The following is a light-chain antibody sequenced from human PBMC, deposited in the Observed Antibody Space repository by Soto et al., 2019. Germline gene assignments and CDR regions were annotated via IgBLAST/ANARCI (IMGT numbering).Light chain of an antibody. CDR2: DVS. J-gene: IGLJ1*01. Sequence: QSVLTQPRSVSGSPGQPVTISCTGTSSDVGGYNYVSWYQQHPGKAPQVMICDVSKRPSGVPDRFSGSKSGNAASLTISGLQAEDEADYYCCLFAGNYIYVFGTGTKVTVL. CDR3: CLFAGNYIYV. CDR1: SSDVGGYNY. V-gene: IGLV2-11*01.